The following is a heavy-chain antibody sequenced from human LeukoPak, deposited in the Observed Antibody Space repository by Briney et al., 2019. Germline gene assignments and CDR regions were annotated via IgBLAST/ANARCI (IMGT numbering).Heavy chain of an antibody. V-gene: IGHV3-30*04. J-gene: IGHJ4*02. CDR1: GFTFSSYA. CDR2: ISYDGSNK. Sequence: PGGSLRLSCAASGFTFSSYAMHWVRQAPGKGLEWVAVISYDGSNKYYADSVKGRFTTSRDNSKNTLYLQMNSLRAEDTAVYYCARVSDTKSSSPFDYWGQGTLVTVSS. D-gene: IGHD6-13*01. CDR3: ARVSDTKSSSPFDY.